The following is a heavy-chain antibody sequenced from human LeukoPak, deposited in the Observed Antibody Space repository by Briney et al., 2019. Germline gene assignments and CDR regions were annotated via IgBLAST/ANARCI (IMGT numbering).Heavy chain of an antibody. Sequence: GGSLRLSCAASGFAFSIYAMSWVREAPGKGLEWVSALSGSGASTYYADSVKVRFTISRDNSKNTLYLQMNSLRAEDTAVYYCAKDQSYGFDYWGQGTLVTVSS. CDR2: LSGSGAST. V-gene: IGHV3-23*01. D-gene: IGHD5-18*01. J-gene: IGHJ4*02. CDR3: AKDQSYGFDY. CDR1: GFAFSIYA.